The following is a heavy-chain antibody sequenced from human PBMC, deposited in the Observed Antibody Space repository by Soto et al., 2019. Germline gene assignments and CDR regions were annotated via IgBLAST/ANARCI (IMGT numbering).Heavy chain of an antibody. V-gene: IGHV3-21*01. Sequence: GGSLRLSCAASGFTFSSYSMNWVRQAPGKGLEWVSSISSSSSYIYYADSVKGRFTISRDNAKNSLYLQMNSLRAEDTAVYYCARDTAEIVVVAATAGFDYWGQGTLVTVSS. CDR1: GFTFSSYS. D-gene: IGHD2-15*01. J-gene: IGHJ4*02. CDR3: ARDTAEIVVVAATAGFDY. CDR2: ISSSSSYI.